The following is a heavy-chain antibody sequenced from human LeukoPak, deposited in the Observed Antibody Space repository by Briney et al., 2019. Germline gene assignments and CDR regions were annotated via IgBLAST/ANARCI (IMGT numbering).Heavy chain of an antibody. CDR2: ISGSGGST. CDR3: AKGGDYVVNYFDY. CDR1: GFTFSSYA. J-gene: IGHJ4*02. V-gene: IGHV3-23*01. D-gene: IGHD4-17*01. Sequence: GGSLRLSCAASGFTFSSYAMSWVRQDPGKGLEWVSAISGSGGSTYYADSVKGRFTISRDNSKNTLYLQMNSLRAEDTAVYYCAKGGDYVVNYFDYWGQGTPVTVSS.